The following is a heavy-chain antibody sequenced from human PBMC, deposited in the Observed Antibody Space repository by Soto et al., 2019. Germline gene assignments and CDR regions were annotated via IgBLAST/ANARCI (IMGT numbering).Heavy chain of an antibody. CDR1: GGSFSCYY. D-gene: IGHD6-6*01. J-gene: IGHJ4*02. V-gene: IGHV4-34*01. CDR3: ARGARSSYFDY. Sequence: PSETRSRTCAVYGGSFSCYYWRWSRQPPGKGLEWIGEINLSGSTNYNPSLKSRVTISVDTSNNHFSLKLSSVTAADTAVYYCARGARSSYFDYWGQGTRVTVSS. CDR2: INLSGST.